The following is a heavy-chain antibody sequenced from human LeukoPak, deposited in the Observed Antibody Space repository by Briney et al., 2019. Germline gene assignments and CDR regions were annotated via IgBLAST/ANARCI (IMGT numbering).Heavy chain of an antibody. V-gene: IGHV3-74*01. CDR3: AKEAVAGTVGY. Sequence: GSLRLSCAASGFIFSSYSMHWVRQAPGKGLVWVSRINSDGSSTTYADSVKDRFTISRDNSKNTLYLQMNSLRAEDTAVYYCAKEAVAGTVGYWGQGTLVTVSS. CDR2: INSDGSST. CDR1: GFIFSSYS. D-gene: IGHD6-19*01. J-gene: IGHJ4*02.